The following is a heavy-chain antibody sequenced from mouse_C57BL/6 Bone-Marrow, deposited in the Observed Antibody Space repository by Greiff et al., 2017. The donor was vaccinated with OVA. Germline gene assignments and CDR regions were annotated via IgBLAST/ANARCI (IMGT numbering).Heavy chain of an antibody. CDR3: ARIGGIYVGYSWFAF. Sequence: QVTLKVSGPGLLQPSQTLSLTCSFSGFSLSTFGMGVGWIRQPSGLGLEWLAHIWWDDDKYYNPALKSRLTNSKDTCKNQVFLTIANVDTADTATYYCARIGGIYVGYSWFAFWGQGTLVTVSA. V-gene: IGHV8-8*01. CDR2: IWWDDDK. CDR1: GFSLSTFGMG. D-gene: IGHD2-3*01. J-gene: IGHJ3*01.